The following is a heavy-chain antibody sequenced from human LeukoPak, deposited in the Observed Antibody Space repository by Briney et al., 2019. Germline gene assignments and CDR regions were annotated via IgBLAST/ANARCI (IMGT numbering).Heavy chain of an antibody. CDR2: IYYSGST. CDR3: ARHSNYYDSP. V-gene: IGHV4-59*08. CDR1: GGSISSYY. J-gene: IGHJ5*02. Sequence: SETLSLTCTVSGGSISSYYWSWIRQPPGKGLEWSGYIYYSGSTNYNPSLKSRVTISVDTSKNQFSLKLSSVPAADTAVYYCARHSNYYDSPWGQGTLVTVSS. D-gene: IGHD3-22*01.